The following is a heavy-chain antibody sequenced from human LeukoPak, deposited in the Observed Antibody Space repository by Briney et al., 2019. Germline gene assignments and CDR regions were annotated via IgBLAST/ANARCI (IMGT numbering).Heavy chain of an antibody. CDR2: IYYSGST. CDR3: ARRPDSAGPFDY. J-gene: IGHJ4*02. V-gene: IGHV4-39*01. D-gene: IGHD1-14*01. Sequence: SETLSLTCTVSGGSISSYSYYWGWIRQPPGKGLEWIGSIYYSGSTYYNPSLKSRVTISVDTSKNQFSLKLTSVTAADTAVYYCARRPDSAGPFDYWGQGTLVTVSS. CDR1: GGSISSYSYY.